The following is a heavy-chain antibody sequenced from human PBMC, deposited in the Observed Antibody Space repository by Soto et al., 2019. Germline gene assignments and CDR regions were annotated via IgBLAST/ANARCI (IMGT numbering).Heavy chain of an antibody. CDR2: ISGSSSTI. CDR1: GFTFSSYS. D-gene: IGHD4-17*01. CDR3: ARDYYGDYYFDY. J-gene: IGHJ4*02. V-gene: IGHV3-48*02. Sequence: EVQLVESGGGWVQPGGSLRLSCEVSGFTFSSYSLNWVHQAPGKGLEWVSYISGSSSTIYYADSVKGRFTISRDNAKNSLYLQMNSLRDEDTAVYYCARDYYGDYYFDYWGQGTLVTVSS.